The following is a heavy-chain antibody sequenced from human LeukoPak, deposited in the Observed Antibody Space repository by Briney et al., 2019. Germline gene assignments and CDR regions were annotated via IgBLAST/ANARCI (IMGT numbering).Heavy chain of an antibody. Sequence: SETLSLTCTVSGGSISPYYWSWIRQSPGKGLEWIGYIYYSGSTNYNPSLKSRVTISVDTSKNQFSLKMSSVIAADTAVYYCAKNFRGGVAVYDYWGQGALVTVSS. J-gene: IGHJ4*02. D-gene: IGHD3-3*01. V-gene: IGHV4-59*01. CDR3: AKNFRGGVAVYDY. CDR2: IYYSGST. CDR1: GGSISPYY.